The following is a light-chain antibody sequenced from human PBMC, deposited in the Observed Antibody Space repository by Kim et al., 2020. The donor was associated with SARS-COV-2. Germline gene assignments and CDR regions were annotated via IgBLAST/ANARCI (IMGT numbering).Light chain of an antibody. Sequence: GQSITISCTGTSSDVGNYNYVSWYQQHPGKAPKLNIYDVSKRPSGVASRFSGSKSGNTASLTISGLQAEDEADYYCGSYTNSSSVVFGGGTKLTVL. V-gene: IGLV2-14*03. CDR3: GSYTNSSSVV. CDR1: SSDVGNYNY. CDR2: DVS. J-gene: IGLJ3*02.